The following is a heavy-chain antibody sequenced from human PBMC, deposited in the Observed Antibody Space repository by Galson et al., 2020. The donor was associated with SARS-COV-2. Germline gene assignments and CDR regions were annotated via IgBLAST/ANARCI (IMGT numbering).Heavy chain of an antibody. J-gene: IGHJ4*02. Sequence: SETLSLTCTVSGDSVTASYWSWLRQPPGQGPEWIGYISSSGNTNSSPSLKGRVFISLAPANNQFSLDLSSVTAADTAVYYCARSRAGSSPYIGGWYYFDLWGLGMLVTVSS. D-gene: IGHD6-19*01. CDR3: ARSRAGSSPYIGGWYYFDL. CDR2: ISSSGNT. V-gene: IGHV4-59*02. CDR1: GDSVTASY.